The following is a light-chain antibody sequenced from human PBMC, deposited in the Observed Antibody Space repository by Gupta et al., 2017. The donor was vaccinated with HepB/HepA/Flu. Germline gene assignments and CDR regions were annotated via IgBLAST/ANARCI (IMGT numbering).Light chain of an antibody. V-gene: IGLV2-14*01. Sequence: QSALTHPASLSGSPGQSITISCPGPSSDVGGYNNVSWYQQHPGKAPKLMIYDVSNRPSGVSNRFSGSKSGNTASLTISGLQDEEEADYYCSSYTSSSTLVVFGGGTKLTVL. CDR1: SSDVGGYNN. J-gene: IGLJ2*01. CDR3: SSYTSSSTLVV. CDR2: DVS.